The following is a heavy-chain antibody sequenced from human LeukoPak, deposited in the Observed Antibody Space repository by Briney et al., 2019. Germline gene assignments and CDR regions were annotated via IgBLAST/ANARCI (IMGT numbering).Heavy chain of an antibody. CDR2: IKEDGSEK. CDR1: GFTFSSYS. V-gene: IGHV3-7*01. D-gene: IGHD6-13*01. CDR3: ARDLMGIAYRGAFYY. J-gene: IGHJ4*02. Sequence: GGSLRLSCAASGFTFSSYSMNWVRQAPGKGLEWVANIKEDGSEKYYVASVKGRFTISRDNAKNSLYLQMNSLRAEDTAVYYCARDLMGIAYRGAFYYWGQGTLVTVSS.